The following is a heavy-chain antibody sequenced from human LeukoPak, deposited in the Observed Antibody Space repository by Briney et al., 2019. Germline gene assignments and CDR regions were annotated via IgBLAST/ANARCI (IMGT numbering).Heavy chain of an antibody. J-gene: IGHJ3*02. CDR2: ISSSSSYI. Sequence: PGGSLRLSCAASGFTFSSYSMNWVRQAPGKGLEWVSSISSSSSYIYYADSVKGRFTISRDNAKNSLYLQMNSLRAEDTAVYYCARRAFGVVSDGAFDIWGQGTMVTVSS. CDR3: ARRAFGVVSDGAFDI. CDR1: GFTFSSYS. D-gene: IGHD3-3*01. V-gene: IGHV3-21*01.